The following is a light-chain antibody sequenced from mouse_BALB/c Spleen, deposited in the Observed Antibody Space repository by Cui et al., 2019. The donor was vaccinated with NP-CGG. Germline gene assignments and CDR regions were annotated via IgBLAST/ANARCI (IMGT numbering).Light chain of an antibody. CDR2: GTN. CDR1: TGAVTTSNY. J-gene: IGLJ1*01. CDR3: ALWYSNHWV. V-gene: IGLV1*01. Sequence: QAVVTQETGLNTSPGETVTLTCRSSTGAVTTSNYANWVQEKPDHLFTGLIGGTNNRVPGVPARFSGSLIGDKAALTITGAQTEDEAIYFCALWYSNHWVFGGGTKLTVL.